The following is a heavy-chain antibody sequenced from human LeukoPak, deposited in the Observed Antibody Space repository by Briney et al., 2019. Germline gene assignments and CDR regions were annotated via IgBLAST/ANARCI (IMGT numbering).Heavy chain of an antibody. CDR2: ISAYNGNT. V-gene: IGHV1-18*01. D-gene: IGHD2-15*01. Sequence: ASVKVSCKASGYTFTSYGISWVRQAPGQGLEWMGWISAYNGNTNYAQKLQGRVTMTTDTSTSTAYMELRSLRSDDTAVYYCARGGLYCSGGSCYPSNGMDVWGQGTTVTVSS. CDR1: GYTFTSYG. CDR3: ARGGLYCSGGSCYPSNGMDV. J-gene: IGHJ6*02.